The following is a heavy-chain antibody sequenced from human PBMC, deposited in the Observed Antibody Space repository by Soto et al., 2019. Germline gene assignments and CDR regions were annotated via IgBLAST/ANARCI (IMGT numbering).Heavy chain of an antibody. Sequence: ELQLVESGGGMVQPGGSLRVSCAASGFIFRSYAFNWIRQAPGKGLEWVSYIGVGSGSIFYADSVKGRFTISRDDGKNSLYLQMNTLRGEDTAVYYCVRDDKWAFDIWGQGTMVTVSS. CDR2: IGVGSGSI. V-gene: IGHV3-48*01. CDR1: GFIFRSYA. CDR3: VRDDKWAFDI. D-gene: IGHD1-26*01. J-gene: IGHJ3*02.